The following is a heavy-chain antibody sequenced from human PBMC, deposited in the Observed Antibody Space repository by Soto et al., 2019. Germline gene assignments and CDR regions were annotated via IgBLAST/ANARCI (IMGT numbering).Heavy chain of an antibody. Sequence: PGGSLRLSCAASGFTFSSYGMHWVRQAPGKGLEWVAVISYDGSNKYYADSVKGRFTISRDNSKNTLYLQMNSLRAEDTAVYYCAKDLVGFLSSVYYYYGMDVWGQGTTVTVSS. J-gene: IGHJ6*02. D-gene: IGHD1-26*01. V-gene: IGHV3-30*18. CDR1: GFTFSSYG. CDR2: ISYDGSNK. CDR3: AKDLVGFLSSVYYYYGMDV.